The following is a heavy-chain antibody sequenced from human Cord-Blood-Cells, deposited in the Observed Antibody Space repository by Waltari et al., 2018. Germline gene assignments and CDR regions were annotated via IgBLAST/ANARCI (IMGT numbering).Heavy chain of an antibody. D-gene: IGHD3-16*01. CDR2: IGYDGSNK. CDR3: ARDLGGGWFDP. J-gene: IGHJ5*02. CDR1: GLTFSSYA. V-gene: IGHV3-33*01. Sequence: QVQLVESGGGVVPPRRSLRLACAAPGLTFSSYAMHWARQAPGKGLEWVAVIGYDGSNKYYADSVKGRFTISRDNSKNTLYLQMNSLRAEDTAVYYCARDLGGGWFDPWGQGTLVTVSS.